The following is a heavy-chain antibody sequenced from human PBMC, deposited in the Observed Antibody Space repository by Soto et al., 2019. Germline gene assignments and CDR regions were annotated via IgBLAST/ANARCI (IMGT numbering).Heavy chain of an antibody. J-gene: IGHJ4*02. CDR1: GFTFSSYG. D-gene: IGHD5-18*01. Sequence: QVQLVESGGGVVQPGRSLSLSCAASGFTFSSYGMHWVRQAPGKGLEWVAVISYDGSNKYYVDSVKGRFTISRDNYKNTLYLQMNSLRAEDTAVYYCAQDTVWYSDGYWYFDYWGQGTLVTVCS. V-gene: IGHV3-30*18. CDR3: AQDTVWYSDGYWYFDY. CDR2: ISYDGSNK.